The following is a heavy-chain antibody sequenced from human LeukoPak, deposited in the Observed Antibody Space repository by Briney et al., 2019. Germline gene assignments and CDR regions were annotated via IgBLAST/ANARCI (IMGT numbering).Heavy chain of an antibody. J-gene: IGHJ4*02. V-gene: IGHV1-3*01. CDR3: ARVHSYCSSTSCLDY. D-gene: IGHD2-2*01. CDR1: GYTFTSYA. Sequence: ASVKVSCKASGYTFTSYAMHWVRQAPGQRLEWMGWINAGNGNTKYSQKFQGRVTITRDTSASTAYMELSSLRSDDTAVYYCARVHSYCSSTSCLDYWGQGTLVTVSS. CDR2: INAGNGNT.